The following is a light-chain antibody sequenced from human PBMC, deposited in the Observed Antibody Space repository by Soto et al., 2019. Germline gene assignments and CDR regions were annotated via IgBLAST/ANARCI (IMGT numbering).Light chain of an antibody. CDR2: GAS. CDR1: QSVSSY. CDR3: QQRSNWPLT. Sequence: EIVLTQSPATLSLSPGERATLSCRASQSVSSYLAWYQQKPGQTPRLLIYGASNRATAIPARFSGSGSGTDFPLTISILEPEDFAVYYWQQRSNWPLTFGPGTKVEIK. V-gene: IGKV3-11*01. J-gene: IGKJ3*01.